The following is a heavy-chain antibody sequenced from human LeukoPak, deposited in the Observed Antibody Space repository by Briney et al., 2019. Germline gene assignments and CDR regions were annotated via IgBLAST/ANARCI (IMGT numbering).Heavy chain of an antibody. V-gene: IGHV3-7*03. J-gene: IGHJ6*02. CDR3: ARSVGSYGYYDHYGMDV. CDR2: IKQDGSEK. Sequence: HAGGSLRLSCAASGFTFSYYWMTWVRKAPGKGLEWVANIKQDGSEKYYVDSVKGRFTMSRDNAKNSLYLQMNILRDEDTAVYYCARSVGSYGYYDHYGMDVWGQGTTVTVSS. CDR1: GFTFSYYW. D-gene: IGHD3-16*01.